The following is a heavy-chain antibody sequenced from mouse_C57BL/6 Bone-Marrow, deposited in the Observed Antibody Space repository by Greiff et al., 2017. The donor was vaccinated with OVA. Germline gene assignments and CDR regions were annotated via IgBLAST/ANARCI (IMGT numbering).Heavy chain of an antibody. V-gene: IGHV1-19*01. Sequence: VQLKQSGPVLVKPGASVKMSCKASGYTFTDYYMNWVKQSHGKSLEWIGVINPYNGGTSYNQKFKGKATLTVDKSSSTAYMELNSLTSEDSAVYYCARKGYGRGPYYAMDYWGQGTSVTVSS. CDR2: INPYNGGT. D-gene: IGHD1-1*01. CDR1: GYTFTDYY. J-gene: IGHJ4*01. CDR3: ARKGYGRGPYYAMDY.